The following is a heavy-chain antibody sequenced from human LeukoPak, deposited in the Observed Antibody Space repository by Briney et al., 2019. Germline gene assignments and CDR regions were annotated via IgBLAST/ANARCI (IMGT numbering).Heavy chain of an antibody. CDR3: ARLAYCGGDCYSFFDY. V-gene: IGHV3-74*01. CDR1: GFTFNSYW. CDR2: INSDGSST. Sequence: GGSLRLSCAASGFTFNSYWMHWVRQAPGKGLVWVSRINSDGSSTSYADSVKGRFTISRDNAKNTLYLQMNSLRAEDTAVYYCARLAYCGGDCYSFFDYWGQGTLVTVSS. D-gene: IGHD2-21*02. J-gene: IGHJ4*02.